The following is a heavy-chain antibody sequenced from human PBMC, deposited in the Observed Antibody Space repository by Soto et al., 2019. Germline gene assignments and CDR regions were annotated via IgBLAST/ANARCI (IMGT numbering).Heavy chain of an antibody. CDR1: GFTFGDYL. CDR2: LKRDGRER. D-gene: IGHD3-16*01. CDR3: ARDVYEILGGLVRRLDS. V-gene: IGHV3-7*03. Sequence: SGGSLRLSCAASGFTFGDYLMTWVRQAPGKGLEWVANLKRDGRERYYVDSVKGRFSVSRDNAKNSLYLQMNNLRPEDTAVYYFARDVYEILGGLVRRLDSWGQRTLVTVSS. J-gene: IGHJ4*02.